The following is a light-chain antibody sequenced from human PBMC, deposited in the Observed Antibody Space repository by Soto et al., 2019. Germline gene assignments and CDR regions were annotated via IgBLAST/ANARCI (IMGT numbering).Light chain of an antibody. Sequence: DIQMTHSPSSLSASVGDRVTITCRASQSITFYLNWYQQKPGKAPKLLIYEASSLQSGVPSRISGSGSGTDFALTISSLQPEDFATYYCQQSYSSPRTFGRGTKVDIK. CDR2: EAS. V-gene: IGKV1-39*01. CDR3: QQSYSSPRT. J-gene: IGKJ1*01. CDR1: QSITFY.